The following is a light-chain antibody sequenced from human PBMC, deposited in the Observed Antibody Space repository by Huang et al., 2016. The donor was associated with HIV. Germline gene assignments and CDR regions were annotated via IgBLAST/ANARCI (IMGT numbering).Light chain of an antibody. CDR3: QQYNKWPRT. CDR1: QSVSSN. V-gene: IGKV3-15*01. J-gene: IGKJ1*01. CDR2: VAS. Sequence: EILMMPSPSPLSVSPVERATLSCRASQSVSSNLAWYQQKPGQAPRLLIYVASTRARGIPARFRGSGSGTEFTLTISSLQSEDFAVYYCQQYNKWPRTFGQGTKVEIK.